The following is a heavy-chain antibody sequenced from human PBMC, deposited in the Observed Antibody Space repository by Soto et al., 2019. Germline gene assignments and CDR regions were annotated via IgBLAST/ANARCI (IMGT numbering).Heavy chain of an antibody. J-gene: IGHJ4*02. V-gene: IGHV3-23*01. Sequence: GGSLRLSCAASGFTFSSYAMSWVRQAPGKGLEWVSAISGSGGSTYYADSVKGRFTISRDNSKNTLYLQMNSLRAEDTAVYYCAKSSSGWYGGPNDYWGQGTLVTVSS. CDR2: ISGSGGST. CDR3: AKSSSGWYGGPNDY. D-gene: IGHD6-19*01. CDR1: GFTFSSYA.